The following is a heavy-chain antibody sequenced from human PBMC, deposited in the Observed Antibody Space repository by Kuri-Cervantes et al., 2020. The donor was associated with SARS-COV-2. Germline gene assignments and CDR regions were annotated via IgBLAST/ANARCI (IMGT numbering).Heavy chain of an antibody. D-gene: IGHD5-18*01. CDR2: ISYDGSNK. J-gene: IGHJ3*02. CDR1: GFTFSSYA. CDR3: ARDRGYSYAYGAFDI. V-gene: IGHV3-30*01. Sequence: GESLKISCAASGFTFSSYAMHWVRQAPDKGLEWVAVISYDGSNKYYADSVKGRFTISRDNSKNTLYLQMNSLRAEDTAVYHCARDRGYSYAYGAFDIWGQGTMVTVSS.